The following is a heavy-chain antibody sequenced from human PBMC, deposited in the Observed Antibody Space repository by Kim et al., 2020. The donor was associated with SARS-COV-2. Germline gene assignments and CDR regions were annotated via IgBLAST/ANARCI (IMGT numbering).Heavy chain of an antibody. D-gene: IGHD3-9*01. CDR1: GFTFSTYA. CDR2: ISYDGSKT. Sequence: GGSLRLSCATFGFTFSTYAMHWVRQAPGQGLEYVALISYDGSKTYYGDSVKGRFTISRDNSKNTLSLQMNSLRAEDTAVYYCAKDQAHYDILTGLDYWGQGTLGAVSA. CDR3: AKDQAHYDILTGLDY. V-gene: IGHV3-30*18. J-gene: IGHJ4*02.